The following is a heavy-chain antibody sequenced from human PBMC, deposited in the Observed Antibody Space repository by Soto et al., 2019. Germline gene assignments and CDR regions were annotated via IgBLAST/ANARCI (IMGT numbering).Heavy chain of an antibody. D-gene: IGHD5-18*01. CDR2: INGGGDYS. V-gene: IGHV3-23*01. J-gene: IGHJ5*02. Sequence: EVQLLESGGGLVQPGGSLRLSCVASGFTFSNYAMTWVRQAPGKGLEWVSGINGGGDYSFYAGSVKGRFTISRDNSRNPLFLQMKTLRAHDTAIYYCAKGADHLDTTMLAWGQGTRVTVSS. CDR3: AKGADHLDTTMLA. CDR1: GFTFSNYA.